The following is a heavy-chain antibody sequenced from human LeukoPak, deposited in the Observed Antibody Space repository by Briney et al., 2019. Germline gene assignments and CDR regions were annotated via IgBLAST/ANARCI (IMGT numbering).Heavy chain of an antibody. CDR2: IYTSGST. Sequence: SETLSLTCTVSGGSISSGSYYWSWIRQPAGKGLEWIGRIYTSGSTNYNPSLKSRVTISVDTSKNQFSLKLSSVTAADTAVYYCARTDCSSTSCYKEAYFDYWGQGTLVTVSS. D-gene: IGHD2-2*02. CDR1: GGSISSGSYY. CDR3: ARTDCSSTSCYKEAYFDY. J-gene: IGHJ4*02. V-gene: IGHV4-61*02.